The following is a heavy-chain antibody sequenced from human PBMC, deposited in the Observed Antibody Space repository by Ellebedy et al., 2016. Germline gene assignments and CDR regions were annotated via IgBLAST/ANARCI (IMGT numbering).Heavy chain of an antibody. J-gene: IGHJ1*01. CDR3: ASNTTEYFQH. Sequence: GSLRLSCAVYGGSFSGYYWSWIRQPPGKGLEWIGEINHSGSTNYNPSLKSRVTISGDTSKNQFSLKLSSVTAADTAVYYCASNTTEYFQHWGQGTLVTVSS. D-gene: IGHD4-17*01. CDR1: GGSFSGYY. V-gene: IGHV4-34*01. CDR2: INHSGST.